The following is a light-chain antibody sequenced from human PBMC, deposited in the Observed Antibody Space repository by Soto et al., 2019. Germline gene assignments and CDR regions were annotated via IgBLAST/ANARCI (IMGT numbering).Light chain of an antibody. V-gene: IGKV1-5*03. CDR2: KAS. CDR3: QQYNSYWT. Sequence: DIQMTQSPSTLSASVGDRVTITCRASQSISSWLAWYQQKPGKAPKLLIYKASSLESGVPSRFSASGSGTAFTLTISSLQPDDFETYYCQQYNSYWTFGQGTKVEIK. J-gene: IGKJ1*01. CDR1: QSISSW.